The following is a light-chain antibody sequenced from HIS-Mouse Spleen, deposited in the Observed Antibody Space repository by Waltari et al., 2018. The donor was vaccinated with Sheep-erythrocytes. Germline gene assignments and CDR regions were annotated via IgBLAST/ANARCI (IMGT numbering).Light chain of an antibody. CDR3: CSYAGSSTWV. CDR1: SRDVGSYNL. Sequence: QSALTQPASVSGPPGQSITISCTATSRDVGSYNLVPWYQQHPGKAPKLMIYEGSKRPSGVSNRFSGSKSGNTASLTISGLQAEDEADYYCCSYAGSSTWVFGGGTKLTVL. J-gene: IGLJ3*02. V-gene: IGLV2-23*01. CDR2: EGS.